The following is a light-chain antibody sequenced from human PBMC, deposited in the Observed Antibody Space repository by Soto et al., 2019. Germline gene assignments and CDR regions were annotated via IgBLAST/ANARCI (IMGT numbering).Light chain of an antibody. Sequence: QSALTQPASVSGSPGQSITISCTGTSSDVGGYNYVSWYQQHPGKAPKLMIYEVSNRPSGVSNCFSGSNSGNTASLTISGLQAEDEADYYCSSYTSSSTLVFGTGTKVTVL. CDR1: SSDVGGYNY. J-gene: IGLJ1*01. CDR3: SSYTSSSTLV. CDR2: EVS. V-gene: IGLV2-14*01.